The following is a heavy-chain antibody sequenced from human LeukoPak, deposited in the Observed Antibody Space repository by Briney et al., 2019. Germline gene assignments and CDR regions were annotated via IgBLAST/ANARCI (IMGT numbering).Heavy chain of an antibody. CDR3: AKDTLLYSSSWPFDY. D-gene: IGHD6-13*01. CDR1: GFTFSSCG. CDR2: IRYDGSNK. V-gene: IGHV3-30*02. J-gene: IGHJ4*02. Sequence: GGSLRLSCAASGFTFSSCGMHWVRQAPGKGLEWVAFIRYDGSNKYYADSVKGRFTISRDNSKNTLYLQMNSLRAEDTAVYYCAKDTLLYSSSWPFDYWGQGTLVTVSS.